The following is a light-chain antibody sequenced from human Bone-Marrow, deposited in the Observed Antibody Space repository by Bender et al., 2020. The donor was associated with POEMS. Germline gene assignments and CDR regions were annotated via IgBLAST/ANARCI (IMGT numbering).Light chain of an antibody. Sequence: QSVLTQPPSASGTPGQRVTISCSGGSSNIGAHAVNWYQHLPGTAPKLLIYSSHRRPSEVPDRFSGSRSGTSASLAICGLQSEDEADYYCAVWDDSLNGWVFGGGTKLTVL. CDR2: SSH. V-gene: IGLV1-44*01. CDR3: AVWDDSLNGWV. CDR1: SSNIGAHA. J-gene: IGLJ3*02.